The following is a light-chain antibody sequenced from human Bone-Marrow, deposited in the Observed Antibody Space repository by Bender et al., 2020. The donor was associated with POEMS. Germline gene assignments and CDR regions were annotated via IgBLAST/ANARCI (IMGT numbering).Light chain of an antibody. V-gene: IGLV2-23*02. J-gene: IGLJ3*02. CDR3: CSYAGSSTPWV. Sequence: QSALTQPASVSGSPGQSITISCIGTSSDFENYNLVSWYQQYPGKAPKLLIYDVNKRPSGVSDRFSGSKSGNTASLTISGLQAEDEADYYCCSYAGSSTPWVFGGGTKLTVL. CDR1: SSDFENYNL. CDR2: DVN.